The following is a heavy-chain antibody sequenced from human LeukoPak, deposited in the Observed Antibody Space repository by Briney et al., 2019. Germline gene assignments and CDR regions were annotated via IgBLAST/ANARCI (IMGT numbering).Heavy chain of an antibody. V-gene: IGHV1-2*02. CDR2: INPSSGGT. CDR1: GYTFTGYY. Sequence: ASVKVSCKASGYTFTGYYMHWVRQAPGQGLEWMGWINPSSGGTNYAQKSQGRVTMTRDTSISTAYMELSRLRSDDTAVYYCARDLEEQWLAYYYYYMDVWGKGTTVTISS. J-gene: IGHJ6*03. D-gene: IGHD6-19*01. CDR3: ARDLEEQWLAYYYYYMDV.